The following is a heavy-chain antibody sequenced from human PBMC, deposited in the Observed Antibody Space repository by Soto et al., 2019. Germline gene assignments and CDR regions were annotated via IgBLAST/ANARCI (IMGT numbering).Heavy chain of an antibody. J-gene: IGHJ5*02. CDR1: GGSFSGYY. CDR2: INHSGST. D-gene: IGHD3-10*01. CDR3: ASDSRGSGSYFDWFDP. Sequence: SETLSLTCAVYGGSFSGYYWSWIRQPPGKGLEWIGEINHSGSTNYNPSLKSRVTISVDTSKNQFSLKLSSVTAADTAVYYCASDSRGSGSYFDWFDPWGQGTLVTVSS. V-gene: IGHV4-34*01.